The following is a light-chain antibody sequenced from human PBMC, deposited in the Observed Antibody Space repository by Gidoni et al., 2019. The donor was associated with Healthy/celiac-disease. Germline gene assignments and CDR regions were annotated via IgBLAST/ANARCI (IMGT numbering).Light chain of an antibody. CDR1: TGISNY. J-gene: IGKJ3*01. CDR2: AAS. CDR3: QKDNSAPPFT. V-gene: IGKV1-27*01. Sequence: IQLTQSPSSLSASVGDRVTITGRASTGISNYLAWYQQKPGKVPKLLISAASTLQSGVPPRVSGSGSGTHFTLTISSLQPEDVATYYCQKDNSAPPFTFGPGTKVDIK.